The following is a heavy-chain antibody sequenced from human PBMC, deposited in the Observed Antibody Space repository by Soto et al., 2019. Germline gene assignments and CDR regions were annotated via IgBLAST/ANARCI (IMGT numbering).Heavy chain of an antibody. D-gene: IGHD3-22*01. V-gene: IGHV4-31*03. J-gene: IGHJ6*03. CDR2: IYYSGNT. CDR1: GGSISSGGYY. Sequence: SETLSLTCTVSGGSISSGGYYWSWLRQHPGKGLEWIGYIYYSGNTYYNPSLKSRVAISIDTQKNQFSLQLSSVTVADTVFYYCAGGGSIVVDTRRLMDVWGKGTTVTVSS. CDR3: AGGGSIVVDTRRLMDV.